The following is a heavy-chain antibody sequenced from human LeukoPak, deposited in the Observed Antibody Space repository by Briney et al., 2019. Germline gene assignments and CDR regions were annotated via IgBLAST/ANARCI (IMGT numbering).Heavy chain of an antibody. Sequence: GASVKVSCKASGYTFTSYGISWVRQAPGQGLEWMGWISAYNGNTNYAQKLQGRVTMTTDTSTSTAYMELRSLRSEDTAVYYCARESGLERRTGYYYMDVWGKGTTVTVSS. CDR1: GYTFTSYG. CDR2: ISAYNGNT. J-gene: IGHJ6*03. V-gene: IGHV1-18*01. D-gene: IGHD1-1*01. CDR3: ARESGLERRTGYYYMDV.